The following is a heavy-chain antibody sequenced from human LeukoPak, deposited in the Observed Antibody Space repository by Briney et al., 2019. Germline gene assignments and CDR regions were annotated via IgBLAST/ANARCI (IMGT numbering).Heavy chain of an antibody. CDR2: IYSSGST. D-gene: IGHD3-3*01. Sequence: PSETLSLTCTVSSGSISGYYWSWIRQPAGKGLEWIGRIYSSGSTKCDPSLRSRVTMSVDTSKNQLSLRLTSVTAADTAVYYCARVADAALIYGVADYFDYWGQGTLVTVSS. CDR3: ARVADAALIYGVADYFDY. CDR1: SGSISGYY. J-gene: IGHJ4*02. V-gene: IGHV4-4*07.